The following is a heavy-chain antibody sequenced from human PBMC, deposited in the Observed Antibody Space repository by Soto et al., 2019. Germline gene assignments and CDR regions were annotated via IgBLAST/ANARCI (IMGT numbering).Heavy chain of an antibody. V-gene: IGHV3-49*03. CDR1: GFTFGDYA. Sequence: PGGTLRPSCTASGFTFGDYAMSWFRQAPGKGLEWEGFIRSKAYGGTTEYAASVKGRFTISRDDSKSIAYLQMNSLKTEDTADYYCARGRGTCSSFCASDIWGQGTMVTVS. CDR2: IRSKAYGGTT. CDR3: ARGRGTCSSFCASDI. D-gene: IGHD2-15*01. J-gene: IGHJ3*02.